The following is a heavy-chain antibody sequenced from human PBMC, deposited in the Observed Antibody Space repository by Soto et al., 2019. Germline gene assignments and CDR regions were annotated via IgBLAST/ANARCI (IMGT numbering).Heavy chain of an antibody. CDR1: GFPFSNAW. J-gene: IGHJ6*02. CDR3: TTGPCIAVAGPAPYYYYGMDV. D-gene: IGHD6-19*01. Sequence: SLRLSCAASGFPFSNAWMSWARQAPGKGLEWVGRIKSKTDGGTTDYAAPVKGRFTISRDDSKNTLYLQMNSLKTEDTAVYYCTTGPCIAVAGPAPYYYYGMDVWGQGTTVTVS. CDR2: IKSKTDGGTT. V-gene: IGHV3-15*01.